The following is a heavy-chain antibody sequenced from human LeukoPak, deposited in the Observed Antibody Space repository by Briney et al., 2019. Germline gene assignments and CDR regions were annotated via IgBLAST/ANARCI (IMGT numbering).Heavy chain of an antibody. Sequence: SQTLSLTCTVSGGSISSGSYYWSWIRQPAGKGLEWIGRIYTSGSTNYNPSLKSRVTISVDTSKNQFSLKLSSVTAADTAVYYCASGSGRTTSDAFDIWGQGTMATVSS. CDR3: ASGSGRTTSDAFDI. J-gene: IGHJ3*02. CDR2: IYTSGST. D-gene: IGHD2-15*01. V-gene: IGHV4-61*02. CDR1: GGSISSGSYY.